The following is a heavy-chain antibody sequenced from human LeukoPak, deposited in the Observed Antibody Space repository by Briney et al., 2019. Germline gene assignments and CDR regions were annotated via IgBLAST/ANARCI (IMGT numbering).Heavy chain of an antibody. Sequence: PGGSLRLSCAASGFSFSSFAMTWVRQAPGKGLEWVSSITGGHYATYNTDSVKGRFTISRDNAKNTLYLQMNSLRAEDTAVYYCAREISRTGAFDIWGQGTMVAVSS. D-gene: IGHD3-3*02. CDR1: GFSFSSFA. CDR3: AREISRTGAFDI. J-gene: IGHJ3*02. CDR2: ITGGHYAT. V-gene: IGHV3-23*01.